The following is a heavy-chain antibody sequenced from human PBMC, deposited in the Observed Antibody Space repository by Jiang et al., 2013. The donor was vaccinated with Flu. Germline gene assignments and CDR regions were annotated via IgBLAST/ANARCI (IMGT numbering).Heavy chain of an antibody. V-gene: IGHV1-18*01. CDR1: GYIFTSFG. D-gene: IGHD1-26*01. CDR3: ARDSSGSFPFDY. CDR2: SSAFNGNT. Sequence: GAEVKKPGASVKVSCKTSGYIFTSFGISWVRQAPGQGLEWMGWSSAFNGNTNYGQKFQGRVTMTTDTSTSTGYMELRSLKSDDTAVYYCARDSSGSFPFDYWGQGTLVTVSS. J-gene: IGHJ4*02.